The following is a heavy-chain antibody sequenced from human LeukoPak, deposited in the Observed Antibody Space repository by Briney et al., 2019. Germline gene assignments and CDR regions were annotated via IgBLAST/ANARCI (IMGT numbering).Heavy chain of an antibody. CDR1: GFTFSNYS. D-gene: IGHD6-13*01. CDR3: AREDGTSWFLGESYFYYGIDV. J-gene: IGHJ6*02. CDR2: ISSRSDSS. V-gene: IGHV3-48*01. Sequence: PGGSLRLSCTTSGFTFSNYSMNSVRQTPGKGLERVSFISSRSDSSYYADSVEDRFTISRDNAKNSLYLQMNSLRADDTGVYYCAREDGTSWFLGESYFYYGIDVWGQGTTVTVSS.